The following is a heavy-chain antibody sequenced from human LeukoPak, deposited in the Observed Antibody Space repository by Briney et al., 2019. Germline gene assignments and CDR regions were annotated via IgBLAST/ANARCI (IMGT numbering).Heavy chain of an antibody. J-gene: IGHJ6*03. V-gene: IGHV5-51*01. Sequence: GESLKISCKGSGYSFTSYWIGWVRQMPGKGLEWMGIIYPDDSHSRYSPSFEGQVNISVDKSISTAYMQWSSLKASDTATYYCARHGHCTNGVCYSNYYYYMDVWGKGTTVTVSS. CDR3: ARHGHCTNGVCYSNYYYYMDV. CDR1: GYSFTSYW. D-gene: IGHD2-8*01. CDR2: IYPDDSHS.